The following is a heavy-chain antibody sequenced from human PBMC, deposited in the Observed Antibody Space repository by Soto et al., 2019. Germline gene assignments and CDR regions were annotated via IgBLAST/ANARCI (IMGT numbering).Heavy chain of an antibody. V-gene: IGHV3-30-3*01. Sequence: GGSLRLSCAASGFTFSSYAMHWVRQAPGKGLEWVAVISYDGSNKYYADSVKGRFTISRDNSKNTLYLQMNSLRAEDTAVYYCAGAEEAFDIWGQGTMVTVSS. CDR3: AGAEEAFDI. J-gene: IGHJ3*02. CDR1: GFTFSSYA. CDR2: ISYDGSNK.